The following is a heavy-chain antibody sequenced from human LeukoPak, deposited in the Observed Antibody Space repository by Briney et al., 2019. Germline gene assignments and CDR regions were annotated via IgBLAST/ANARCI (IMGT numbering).Heavy chain of an antibody. J-gene: IGHJ4*02. CDR1: GFTFSSYA. V-gene: IGHV3-23*01. D-gene: IGHD3-10*01. Sequence: GGSLRLSCAASGFTFSSYAMSWVRQAPGKGLEWVSGISGSGGSTYYADSVKGRFTISRDNSKNTLYLQMNSLRAEDTAVYYCAKERVLLWFGELYFDYWGQGTLVTVSS. CDR2: ISGSGGST. CDR3: AKERVLLWFGELYFDY.